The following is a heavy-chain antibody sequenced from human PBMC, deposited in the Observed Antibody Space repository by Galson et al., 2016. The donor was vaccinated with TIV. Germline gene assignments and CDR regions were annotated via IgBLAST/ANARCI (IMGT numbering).Heavy chain of an antibody. CDR1: GFTFSSSA. J-gene: IGHJ5*02. Sequence: SLRLSCAASGFTFSSSAVNWVRQAPGKGLEWVSFVSGSGGSTYYADAVKGRFTISRDNSRNLVYLQMNSLRADDTAIYYCAKDPPSKVRVVRLDPWGQGTLVTVSS. CDR2: VSGSGGST. V-gene: IGHV3-23*01. CDR3: AKDPPSKVRVVRLDP. D-gene: IGHD3-22*01.